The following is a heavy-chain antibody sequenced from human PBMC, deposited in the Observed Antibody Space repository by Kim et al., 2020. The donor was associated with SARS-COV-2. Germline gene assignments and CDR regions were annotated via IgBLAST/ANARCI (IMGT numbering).Heavy chain of an antibody. CDR3: ARVSSDYASGGLGY. Sequence: SETLSLTCTVSGGSISSYYWSWIRLPPGTGQEWIGYIYYSGSTNYNPTLKSRVPISVATYKTQFSLYLSSVSAADTAASYCARVSSDYASGGLGYGGR. J-gene: IGHJ2*01. CDR2: IYYSGST. V-gene: IGHV4-59*01. CDR1: GGSISSYY. D-gene: IGHD3-10*01.